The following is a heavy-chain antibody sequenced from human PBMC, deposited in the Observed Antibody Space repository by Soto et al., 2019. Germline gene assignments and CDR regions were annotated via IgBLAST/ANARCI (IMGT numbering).Heavy chain of an antibody. J-gene: IGHJ4*02. Sequence: QVQLVESGGGLVKPGGSLRLSCAASGFTFSDYYMSWIRQAPGKVLEWISYISSNSNYKKHADSVRGRFTISRDNAKNSLYLQMNGLRAEDTAVYYCARATGYYHTSGSDSWGQGTLVTVSS. CDR2: ISSNSNYK. CDR1: GFTFSDYY. V-gene: IGHV3-11*06. CDR3: ARATGYYHTSGSDS. D-gene: IGHD3-22*01.